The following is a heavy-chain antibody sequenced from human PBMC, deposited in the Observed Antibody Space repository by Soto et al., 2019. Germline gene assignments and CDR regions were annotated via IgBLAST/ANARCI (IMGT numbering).Heavy chain of an antibody. D-gene: IGHD2-21*01. CDR3: ARDKIPALFDY. Sequence: QVQLQQWGAGLLKPSETLSLTCAVYGGSFSGYYWTWIRQPPGTGLEWIGEINHSGSTNYNPSLKRRVTISVDTSKNQFSLKLASVTAADTAVYCCARDKIPALFDYWGQGTLVTVSS. V-gene: IGHV4-34*01. CDR2: INHSGST. J-gene: IGHJ4*02. CDR1: GGSFSGYY.